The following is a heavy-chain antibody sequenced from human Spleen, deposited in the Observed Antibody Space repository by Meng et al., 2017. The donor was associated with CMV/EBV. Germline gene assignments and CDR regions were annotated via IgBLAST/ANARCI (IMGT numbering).Heavy chain of an antibody. D-gene: IGHD6-19*01. J-gene: IGHJ4*03. CDR1: GGSISSSSYY. V-gene: IGHV4-39*01. Sequence: GSLRLSCTVSGGSISSSSYYWGWIRQPPGKGLEWIGSIYYSGSTYYNPSLKSRVTISVDTSKNQFSLKLSSVTAADTAVYYCARRTSGVDYWGQGTTVTVSS. CDR3: ARRTSGVDY. CDR2: IYYSGST.